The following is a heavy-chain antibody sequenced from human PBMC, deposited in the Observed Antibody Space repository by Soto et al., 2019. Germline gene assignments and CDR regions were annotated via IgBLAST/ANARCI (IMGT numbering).Heavy chain of an antibody. CDR3: AGCSGGSCYPRYYYYYMDV. CDR2: IYYSGST. CDR1: GGSISSYY. V-gene: IGHV4-59*01. Sequence: PSETLSLTCTVSGGSISSYYWSWIRQPPGKGLEWIGYIYYSGSTNYNPSLKSRVTISVDTSKNQFSLKLSSVTAADTAVYYCAGCSGGSCYPRYYYYYMDVWGKGTTVTVS. D-gene: IGHD2-15*01. J-gene: IGHJ6*03.